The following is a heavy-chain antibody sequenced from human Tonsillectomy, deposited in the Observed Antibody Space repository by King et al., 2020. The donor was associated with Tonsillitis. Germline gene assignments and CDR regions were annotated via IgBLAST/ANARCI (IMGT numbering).Heavy chain of an antibody. Sequence: VQLVESGGGVVQPGRSLRLSCAASGFTFSSYGMHWVRQAPGEGLEWVAVISYDGSNKYYADSVKGRFTISRDNSKNTLYLQMNSLRAEDTAVYYCAKAAFDVDTAAGDYWGQGTLVTVSS. J-gene: IGHJ4*02. CDR2: ISYDGSNK. D-gene: IGHD5-18*01. CDR1: GFTFSSYG. CDR3: AKAAFDVDTAAGDY. V-gene: IGHV3-30*18.